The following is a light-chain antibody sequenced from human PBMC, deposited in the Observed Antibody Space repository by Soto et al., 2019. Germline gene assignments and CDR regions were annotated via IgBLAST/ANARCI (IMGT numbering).Light chain of an antibody. CDR1: QSVSSTF. CDR2: GAS. J-gene: IGKJ1*01. CDR3: QQVDISVT. V-gene: IGKV3-20*01. Sequence: EIVLTQSPGSLSLSPGERATLSCRASQSVSSTFFAWYQQRPGQAPRLLMYGASSRATGIPERFSGSGSGTDFTLTISRLEPEDFAVDYCQQVDISVTFGQGTKVEIK.